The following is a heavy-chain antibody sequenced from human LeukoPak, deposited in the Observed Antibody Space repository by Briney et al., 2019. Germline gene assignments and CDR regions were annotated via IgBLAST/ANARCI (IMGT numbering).Heavy chain of an antibody. CDR2: MYYSGST. CDR1: GGSITGSSYY. D-gene: IGHD3-22*01. V-gene: IGHV4-39*01. CDR3: ARQYYDNTGYYYFDY. J-gene: IGHJ4*02. Sequence: SETLSLTCTVSGGSITGSSYYWGWIRQPPGKGLEWIGSMYYSGSTYYNPSLKSRLTISVDTSKNQFSLKLTSVTAADPAVYYCARQYYDNTGYYYFDYWGQGTLVTVSS.